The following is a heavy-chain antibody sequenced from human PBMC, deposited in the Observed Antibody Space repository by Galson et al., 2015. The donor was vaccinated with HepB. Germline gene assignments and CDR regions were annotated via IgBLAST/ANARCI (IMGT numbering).Heavy chain of an antibody. V-gene: IGHV6-1*01. CDR3: ARSWGYWLDP. CDR2: TYYRSKWYN. CDR1: GDSVTSNSAA. D-gene: IGHD3-16*01. J-gene: IGHJ5*02. Sequence: CAISGDSVTSNSAAWNWNRQSPSRGLEWLGRTYYRSKWYNDYAVSGQSRITINADTSKNQFSLQLNSVTPEETAVYYCARSWGYWLDPWGQGTQVTVSS.